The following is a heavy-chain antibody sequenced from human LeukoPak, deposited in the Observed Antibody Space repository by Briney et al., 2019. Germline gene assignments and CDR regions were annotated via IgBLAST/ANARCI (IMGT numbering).Heavy chain of an antibody. D-gene: IGHD1-7*01. V-gene: IGHV1-69*05. CDR1: GGTFSSYA. CDR2: IIPIFGTA. Sequence: SVKVSCKASGGTFSSYAISWVRQAPGQGLEWMGGIIPIFGTANFAQKFQGRVTITTDESTSTAYMELSSLRSEDTAVYYCARDNYAGANWFDPWGQGTLVTVSS. CDR3: ARDNYAGANWFDP. J-gene: IGHJ5*02.